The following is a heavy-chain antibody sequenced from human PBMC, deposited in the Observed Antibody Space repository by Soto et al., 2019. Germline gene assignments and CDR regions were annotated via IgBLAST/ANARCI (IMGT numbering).Heavy chain of an antibody. J-gene: IGHJ5*02. CDR1: GGTFSRYT. Sequence: SVKVSCKASGGTFSRYTINWVRQAPGQGLEWMGRIIPIAAIANYTQKFQGRVTITVDKSSTTAYMELSSLRSDDTAVYYCARGSNMVRGAPSWFDPGGQGTLVTVPS. CDR2: IIPIAAIA. V-gene: IGHV1-69*02. CDR3: ARGSNMVRGAPSWFDP. D-gene: IGHD3-10*01.